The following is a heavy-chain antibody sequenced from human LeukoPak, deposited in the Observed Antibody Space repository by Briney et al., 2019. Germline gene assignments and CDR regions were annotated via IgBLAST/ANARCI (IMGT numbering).Heavy chain of an antibody. V-gene: IGHV3-48*01. Sequence: GGSPRLSCAASGFTFSTYDMNWVRQAPGKGLEWVSYISSSSRTISYAGSVKGRFTISRDNAKNSLYLPMNSLRAEDTAVYYCARLRYYAMDVWGQGTTVTASS. J-gene: IGHJ6*02. CDR1: GFTFSTYD. CDR3: ARLRYYAMDV. CDR2: ISSSSRTI.